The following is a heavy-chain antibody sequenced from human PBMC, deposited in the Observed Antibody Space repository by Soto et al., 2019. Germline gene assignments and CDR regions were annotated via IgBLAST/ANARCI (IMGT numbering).Heavy chain of an antibody. CDR2: IIPIFGTA. CDR1: GGTFSSYA. J-gene: IGHJ6*02. V-gene: IGHV1-69*01. CDR3: ARADCSGGSCADYYYGMDV. Sequence: QVQLVQSGAEVKKPGSSVKVSCKASGGTFSSYAISWVRQAPGQGLEWMGGIIPIFGTANYAQKFQGRVTITADESTRTGYMELSSLRSEDTAVYYCARADCSGGSCADYYYGMDVWGQGTTVTVSS. D-gene: IGHD2-15*01.